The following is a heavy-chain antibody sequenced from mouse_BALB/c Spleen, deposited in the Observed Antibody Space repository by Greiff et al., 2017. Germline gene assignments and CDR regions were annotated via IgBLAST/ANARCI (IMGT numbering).Heavy chain of an antibody. J-gene: IGHJ2*01. Sequence: EVQRVESGAELVKPGASVKLSCTASGFNIKDTYMHWVKQRPEQGLEWIGRIDPANGNTKYDPKFQGKATITADTSSNTAYLQLSSLTSEDTAVYYCARRVPLDYWGQGTTLTVSS. CDR2: IDPANGNT. CDR1: GFNIKDTY. V-gene: IGHV14-3*02. CDR3: ARRVPLDY.